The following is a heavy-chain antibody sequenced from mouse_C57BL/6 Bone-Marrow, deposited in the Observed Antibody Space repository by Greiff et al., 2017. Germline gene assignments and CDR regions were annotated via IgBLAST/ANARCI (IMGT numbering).Heavy chain of an antibody. Sequence: VQLQQPGAELVKPGASVKLSCKASGYTFTSYWMQWVKQRPGQGLEWIGEIAPSDSYTNYNQKFKGKATLTVETSSSTAYMQLSSLTSEDSAVYYCARRGWDDYWGQGTTLTVSS. CDR3: ARRGWDDY. CDR2: IAPSDSYT. D-gene: IGHD4-1*01. J-gene: IGHJ2*01. V-gene: IGHV1-50*01. CDR1: GYTFTSYW.